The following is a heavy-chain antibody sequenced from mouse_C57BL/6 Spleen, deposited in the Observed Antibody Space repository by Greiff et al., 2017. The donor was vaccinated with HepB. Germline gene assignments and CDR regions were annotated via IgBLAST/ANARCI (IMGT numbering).Heavy chain of an antibody. V-gene: IGHV1-69*01. J-gene: IGHJ4*01. CDR2: IDPSDSYT. Sequence: QVQLQQSGAELVMPGASVKLSCKASGYTFTSYWMHWVKQRPGQGLEWIGEIDPSDSYTNYNQKFKGKSTLTVDKSSSTAYMQLSSLTSEDSAVYYCARSRYEEAMDYWGQGTSVTVSS. CDR3: ARSRYEEAMDY. CDR1: GYTFTSYW. D-gene: IGHD2-3*01.